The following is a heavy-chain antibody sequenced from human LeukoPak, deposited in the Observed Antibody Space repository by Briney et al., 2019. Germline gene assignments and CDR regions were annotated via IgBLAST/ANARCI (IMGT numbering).Heavy chain of an antibody. CDR2: IYPGDSDT. CDR3: ARRITIFGVVNGGPSEYNWFDP. J-gene: IGHJ5*02. V-gene: IGHV5-51*01. Sequence: GESLKISCKGSGYSFTSYWIGWVRQMPGKGLEWMGIIYPGDSDTRYSPSFQGQVTISADKSISTAYLQWSSLKASDTAMYYCARRITIFGVVNGGPSEYNWFDPWGQGTLVTVSS. D-gene: IGHD3-3*01. CDR1: GYSFTSYW.